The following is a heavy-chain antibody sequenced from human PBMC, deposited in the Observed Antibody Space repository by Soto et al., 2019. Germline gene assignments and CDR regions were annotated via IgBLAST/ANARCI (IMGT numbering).Heavy chain of an antibody. J-gene: IGHJ5*02. CDR2: RNPGSGDT. CDR3: ARMETFGSLNWFDP. Sequence: ASVKVSCKASGYSFTNNDVSWVRQATGQGLEWMGWRNPGSGDTGYAQKFKGRVTMTRDISIATAYMELSSLRSDDTAIYYCARMETFGSLNWFDPWGQGILVTVSS. D-gene: IGHD3-16*01. V-gene: IGHV1-8*01. CDR1: GYSFTNND.